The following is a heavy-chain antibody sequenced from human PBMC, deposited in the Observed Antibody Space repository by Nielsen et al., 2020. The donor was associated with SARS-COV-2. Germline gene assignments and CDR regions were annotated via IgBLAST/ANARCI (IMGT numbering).Heavy chain of an antibody. D-gene: IGHD2-2*02. Sequence: GESPKISCAASGFTFSSYAMSWVRQAPGKGLEWVSVIYSGGSSTYYADSVKGRFTISRDNSKNTLYLQMNSLRAEDMAVYYCAVCTSCYTHYYYYGMDVWGQGTTVTVSS. CDR2: IYSGGSST. V-gene: IGHV3-23*03. J-gene: IGHJ6*02. CDR3: AVCTSCYTHYYYYGMDV. CDR1: GFTFSSYA.